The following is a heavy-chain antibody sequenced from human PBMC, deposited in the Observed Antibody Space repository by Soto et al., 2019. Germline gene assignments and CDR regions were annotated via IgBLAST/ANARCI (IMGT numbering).Heavy chain of an antibody. V-gene: IGHV3-30-3*01. J-gene: IGHJ5*02. D-gene: IGHD6-19*01. CDR1: RFTFSNYP. CDR3: ARRLYSGGLDL. Sequence: GGSLRVSCAASRFTFSNYPMHWVRQAPGKGLEWVAVISFDGSYKNDADSVKGRFTISRDNSKNTLHLQMNRLRPEDTAVYYCARRLYSGGLDLWGQGTLVTVSS. CDR2: ISFDGSYK.